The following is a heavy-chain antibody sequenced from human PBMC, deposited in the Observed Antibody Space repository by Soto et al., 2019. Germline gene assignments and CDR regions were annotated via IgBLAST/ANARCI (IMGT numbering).Heavy chain of an antibody. D-gene: IGHD1-26*01. CDR2: ISSSSSTI. V-gene: IGHV3-48*01. Sequence: GVSLRLSCAASGFTFSSYSMNWVRQAPGKRLEWVSYISSSSSTIYYTDSVKGRFTISRDNAKNSLYLQMNSLRAEDTAVYYCARDPIFFGGSYPYYFDYRGQGTLVTVSS. CDR3: ARDPIFFGGSYPYYFDY. J-gene: IGHJ4*02. CDR1: GFTFSSYS.